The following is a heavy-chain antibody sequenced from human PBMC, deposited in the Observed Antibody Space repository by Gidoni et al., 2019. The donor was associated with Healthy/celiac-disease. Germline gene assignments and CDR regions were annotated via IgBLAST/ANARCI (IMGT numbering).Heavy chain of an antibody. CDR2: ISSSSSYT. CDR3: ARDGVVVPAAILDPYYYYGMDV. Sequence: QVQLVESGGGLVKPGGSMRLSCAASGFTFSDDYMSWLRQAPGKGLEWVSYISSSSSYTNDADSVKGRFTISRDNAKNSLYLQMNSLRAEDTAVYYCARDGVVVPAAILDPYYYYGMDVWGQGTTVTVSS. V-gene: IGHV3-11*06. CDR1: GFTFSDDY. D-gene: IGHD2-2*02. J-gene: IGHJ6*02.